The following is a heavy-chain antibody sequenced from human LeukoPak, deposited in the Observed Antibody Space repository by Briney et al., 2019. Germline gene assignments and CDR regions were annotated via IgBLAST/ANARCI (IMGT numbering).Heavy chain of an antibody. D-gene: IGHD2-15*01. V-gene: IGHV1-8*01. CDR2: MNPNSGNT. Sequence: ASVKDSCKASGYTFTSYDINWVRQASGQGLEWMGWMNPNSGNTGYAQKFRGRVTMTRNTSINTAYMELRNLRSEDTAVYFCARGHNIRWYVNWFDPWGQGTLVTVSS. J-gene: IGHJ5*02. CDR1: GYTFTSYD. CDR3: ARGHNIRWYVNWFDP.